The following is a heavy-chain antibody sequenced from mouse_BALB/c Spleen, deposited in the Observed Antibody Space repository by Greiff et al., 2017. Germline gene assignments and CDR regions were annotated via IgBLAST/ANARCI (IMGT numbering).Heavy chain of an antibody. Sequence: EVQLVESGAELVKPGASVKLSCTASGFNIKDTYMHWVKQRPEQGLEWIGRIDPANGNTKYDPKFQGKATITADTSSNTAYLQLSSLTSEDTAVYYCAPMEGLLAYWGQGTLVTVSA. V-gene: IGHV14-3*02. CDR2: IDPANGNT. J-gene: IGHJ3*01. CDR1: GFNIKDTY. D-gene: IGHD1-1*02. CDR3: APMEGLLAY.